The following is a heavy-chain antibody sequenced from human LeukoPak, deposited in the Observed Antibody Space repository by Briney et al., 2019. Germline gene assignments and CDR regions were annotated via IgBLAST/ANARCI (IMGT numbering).Heavy chain of an antibody. CDR2: ISTDNGHT. V-gene: IGHV1-18*01. J-gene: IGHJ4*02. Sequence: ASVKVSCKASGCTFSSYGINWVRQAPGQGLEWMGWISTDNGHTSYAQKLQGRVTMTTDTYTSTAYMELRSLRSDDTALYYCARDRELVSVAGSGDLDYWGQGTLVTVSS. CDR1: GCTFSSYG. D-gene: IGHD6-19*01. CDR3: ARDRELVSVAGSGDLDY.